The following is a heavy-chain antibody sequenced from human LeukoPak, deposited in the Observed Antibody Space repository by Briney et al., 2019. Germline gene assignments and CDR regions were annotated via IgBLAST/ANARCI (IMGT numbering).Heavy chain of an antibody. CDR3: ARGVEPLAANTLAY. CDR1: GFTFSTYA. D-gene: IGHD1-14*01. V-gene: IGHV3-53*01. J-gene: IGHJ4*02. CDR2: LYSDGNT. Sequence: GGSLRLSCATSGFTFSTYALSWVRQAPGKGLEWVSVLYSDGNTKYADSVQGRFTISRDNSKNTLYLEMNSLSPDDTAVYYCARGVEPLAANTLAYWGQGTLVTVSS.